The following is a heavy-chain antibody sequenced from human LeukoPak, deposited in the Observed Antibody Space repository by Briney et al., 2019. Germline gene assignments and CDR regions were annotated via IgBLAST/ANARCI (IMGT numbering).Heavy chain of an antibody. V-gene: IGHV3-23*01. CDR2: ISGSGSGGST. J-gene: IGHJ4*02. CDR1: GFTFSSYG. Sequence: GGSLRLSCAASGFTFSSYGIHWVRQAPGKGLEWVSRISGSGSGGSTYYADSVKGRFTISRDNSKNTLYLQMNSLRAEDTAVYYCAKSGYNRFDYWGQGTLVTVSS. D-gene: IGHD5-24*01. CDR3: AKSGYNRFDY.